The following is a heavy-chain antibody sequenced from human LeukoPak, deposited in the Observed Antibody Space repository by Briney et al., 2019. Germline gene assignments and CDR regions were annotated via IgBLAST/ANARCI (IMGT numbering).Heavy chain of an antibody. CDR1: GYTFTSHY. V-gene: IGHV1-46*04. Sequence: ASVKVSCKASGYTFTSHYMHWVRQAPGQGLEWMGVINPTGSTTTYAKKLQGRVIMTRDTSTNTDYMELSNLRSEDKAVYYCARDNSVGDIAWWFDPWGQGNLVHVSS. CDR2: INPTGSTT. J-gene: IGHJ5*02. CDR3: ARDNSVGDIAWWFDP. D-gene: IGHD3-10*01.